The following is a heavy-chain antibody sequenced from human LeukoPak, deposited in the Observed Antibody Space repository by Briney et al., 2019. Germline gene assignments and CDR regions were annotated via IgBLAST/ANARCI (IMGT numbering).Heavy chain of an antibody. CDR3: AKDSSSDIVGATQFDY. J-gene: IGHJ4*02. Sequence: GGSLRLSCAGSGFTFGSYAMSWVRQAPGKGLEWVSSISGTGASTFYADSVKGRFTISRDNSKNTLYLQMNSLRAEDTAVYYCAKDSSSDIVGATQFDYWGQGTLVTVSS. V-gene: IGHV3-23*01. CDR1: GFTFGSYA. D-gene: IGHD1-26*01. CDR2: ISGTGAST.